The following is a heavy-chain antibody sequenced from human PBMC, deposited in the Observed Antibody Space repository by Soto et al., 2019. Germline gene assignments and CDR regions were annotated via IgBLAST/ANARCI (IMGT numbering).Heavy chain of an antibody. D-gene: IGHD1-26*01. Sequence: GGSLRLSCAISGFSVSSNYLSWVRQAPGKGLEWVSVHYSGGSTYYADSVQGRFTISRDKSNNTLYPQMRRVRAEDTAVYFCARHRHPRGTVGATSPLDPWGQGTQVTVSS. V-gene: IGHV3-53*01. CDR1: GFSVSSNY. CDR3: ARHRHPRGTVGATSPLDP. J-gene: IGHJ5*02. CDR2: HYSGGST.